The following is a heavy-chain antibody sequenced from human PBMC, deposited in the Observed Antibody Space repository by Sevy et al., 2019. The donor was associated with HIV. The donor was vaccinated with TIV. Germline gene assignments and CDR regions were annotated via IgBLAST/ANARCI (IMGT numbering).Heavy chain of an antibody. CDR1: GFTFSSYA. V-gene: IGHV3-23*01. Sequence: GESLKISCAASGFTFSSYAMSWVRQAPGKGLEWVSAISGSGGSTYYADSVKGRFTISRDNSKNTLYLQMNSLRAEDTAVYYCAKFTMIVAVITTHFDYWGQGTLVTVSS. J-gene: IGHJ4*02. CDR3: AKFTMIVAVITTHFDY. D-gene: IGHD3-22*01. CDR2: ISGSGGST.